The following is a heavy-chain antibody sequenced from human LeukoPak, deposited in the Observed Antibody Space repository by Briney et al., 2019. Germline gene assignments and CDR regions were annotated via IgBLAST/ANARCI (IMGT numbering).Heavy chain of an antibody. V-gene: IGHV3-21*01. CDR1: GFTFSGHS. CDR3: ARESPSYYFCSTTICYSDY. D-gene: IGHD2-2*02. CDR2: ISSSSSYI. J-gene: IGHJ4*02. Sequence: GGSLRLSCAASGFTFSGHSMNWARQAPGKGLEWVSSISSSSSYIYYADSVKGRFTISRDNAKNSLYLQMNSLRAEDSAVYYCARESPSYYFCSTTICYSDYWGQGTLVTVSS.